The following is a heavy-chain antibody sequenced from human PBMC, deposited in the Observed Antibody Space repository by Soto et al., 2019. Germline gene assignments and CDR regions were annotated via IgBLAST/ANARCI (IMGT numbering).Heavy chain of an antibody. J-gene: IGHJ4*02. CDR2: IYYTGFT. D-gene: IGHD6-19*01. Sequence: SETLSLTCTVSGDFLSGGDYYWSWIRQPPGKGLEWIGDIYYTGFTFYNPSLKSRLTISLDSSKNQFSLRLNSVTAADTAVYFCARAYRINGWSDYFFDYWGQGTLVTVSS. V-gene: IGHV4-30-4*08. CDR3: ARAYRINGWSDYFFDY. CDR1: GDFLSGGDYY.